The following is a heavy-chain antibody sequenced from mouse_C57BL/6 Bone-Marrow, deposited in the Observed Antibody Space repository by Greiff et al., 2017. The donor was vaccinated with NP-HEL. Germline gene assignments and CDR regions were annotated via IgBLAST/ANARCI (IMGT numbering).Heavy chain of an antibody. CDR1: GYAFTNYL. CDR2: INPGSGGT. Sequence: VQLQESGAELVRPGTSVKVSCKASGYAFTNYLIEWVKQRPGQGLEWIGVINPGSGGTNYNEKFKGKATLTADKSSSTAYMQLSSLTSEDSAVYFWARGPYYYGSSCYYAMDYWGQGTSVTVSS. CDR3: ARGPYYYGSSCYYAMDY. V-gene: IGHV1-54*01. D-gene: IGHD1-1*01. J-gene: IGHJ4*01.